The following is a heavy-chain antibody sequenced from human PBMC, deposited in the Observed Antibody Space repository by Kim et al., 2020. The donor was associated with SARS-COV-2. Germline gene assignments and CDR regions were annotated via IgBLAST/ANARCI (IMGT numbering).Heavy chain of an antibody. CDR3: AKIAESEQQLVLLLYGMDV. J-gene: IGHJ6*02. V-gene: IGHV3-23*01. CDR1: GFTFSSYA. D-gene: IGHD6-13*01. CDR2: ISGSGGST. Sequence: GGSLRLSCAASGFTFSSYAMSWVRQAPGKGLEWVSAISGSGGSTYYADSVKGRFTISRDNSKNTLYLQMNSLRAEDTAVYYCAKIAESEQQLVLLLYGMDVWGQGTTVTVSS.